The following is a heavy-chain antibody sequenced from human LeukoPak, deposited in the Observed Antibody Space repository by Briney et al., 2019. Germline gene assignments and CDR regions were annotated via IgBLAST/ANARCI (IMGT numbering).Heavy chain of an antibody. Sequence: GASVKVSFKASGYTFTTYAISWVRQAPGQGLEWMGWISAYNGDTNYPQKLQGRVTMTTDTSTSTAYMELRSLRSDDTAVYYCARDGTGGATAGFDSWGQGTLVTVSS. CDR2: ISAYNGDT. V-gene: IGHV1-18*01. D-gene: IGHD1-26*01. CDR1: GYTFTTYA. CDR3: ARDGTGGATAGFDS. J-gene: IGHJ4*02.